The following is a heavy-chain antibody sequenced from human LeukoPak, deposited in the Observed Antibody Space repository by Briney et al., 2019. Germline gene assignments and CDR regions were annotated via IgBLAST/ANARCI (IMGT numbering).Heavy chain of an antibody. Sequence: GGSLKISCKGSGYRFTSYWIGGARQMPGKGLEGRGIIYPGDSHTTYSPSFQGQVTISADKSISTAYLQWSSLKASDTAIYYCARDETAGGGLDYWGQGTLVTVSS. CDR3: ARDETAGGGLDY. J-gene: IGHJ4*02. V-gene: IGHV5-51*01. CDR2: IYPGDSHT. D-gene: IGHD1-26*01. CDR1: GYRFTSYW.